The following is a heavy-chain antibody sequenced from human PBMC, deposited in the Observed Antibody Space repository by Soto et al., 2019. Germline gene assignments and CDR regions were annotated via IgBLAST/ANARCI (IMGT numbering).Heavy chain of an antibody. J-gene: IGHJ5*02. CDR3: ARDALYSSPKVNWFDP. D-gene: IGHD6-13*01. CDR2: ISSSSSYI. CDR1: GFTFSSYS. Sequence: EVQLVESGGGLVKPGGSLRLSCAASGFTFSSYSMNWVRQAPGKGLEWVSSISSSSSYIYYADSVKGLFTISRDNAKNSLYLQMNSLRAEDTAVYYCARDALYSSPKVNWFDPWGQGTLVTVSS. V-gene: IGHV3-21*01.